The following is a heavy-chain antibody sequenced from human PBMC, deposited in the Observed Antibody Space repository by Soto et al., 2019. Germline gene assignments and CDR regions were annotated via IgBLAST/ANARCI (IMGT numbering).Heavy chain of an antibody. CDR1: GDSLTELS. J-gene: IGHJ5*02. Sequence: ASVKVSCEVSGDSLTELSMHWVRQAPGKGLEWMGGFDPEDGETIYAQKFQGRVTMTEDTSTDTAYMELSSLRSEDTAVYYCATDFFPPPDIVVVPAAAWGQGTLVTVSS. V-gene: IGHV1-24*01. CDR3: ATDFFPPPDIVVVPAAA. CDR2: FDPEDGET. D-gene: IGHD2-2*01.